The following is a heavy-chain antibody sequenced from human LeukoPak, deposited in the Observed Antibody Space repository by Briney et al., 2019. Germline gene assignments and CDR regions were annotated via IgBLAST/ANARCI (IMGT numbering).Heavy chain of an antibody. CDR1: GGSISSYY. D-gene: IGHD3-16*01. CDR2: IHYSGST. J-gene: IGHJ3*02. Sequence: SETLSLTCTVSGGSISSYYWSWIRQPAGKGLEWIGYIHYSGSTNYNPFLKSRVTISVDTSKNQFSLKLTSVTAADTAIYYCARDLGSWPHVTLDIWGHGTLVTVSS. CDR3: ARDLGSWPHVTLDI. V-gene: IGHV4-59*12.